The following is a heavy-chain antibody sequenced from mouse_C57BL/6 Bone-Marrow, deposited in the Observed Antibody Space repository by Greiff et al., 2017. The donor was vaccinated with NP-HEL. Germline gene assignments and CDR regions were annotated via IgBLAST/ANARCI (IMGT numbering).Heavy chain of an antibody. J-gene: IGHJ2*01. Sequence: EVMLVESEGGLVQPGSSMKLSCTASGFTFSDFYMAWVRQVPEKGLEWVANINYDGSSTYYLDSLKSRFIISRDNAKNILYLQMSSLKSEDTATYYCAREIYYGSSYFDYWGQGTTLTVSS. D-gene: IGHD1-1*01. V-gene: IGHV5-16*01. CDR2: INYDGSST. CDR1: GFTFSDFY. CDR3: AREIYYGSSYFDY.